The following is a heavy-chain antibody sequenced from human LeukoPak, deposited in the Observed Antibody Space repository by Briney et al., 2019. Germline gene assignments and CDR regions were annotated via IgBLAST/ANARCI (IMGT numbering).Heavy chain of an antibody. CDR1: GYMFTSYN. V-gene: IGHV1-46*03. CDR3: ARDQHYATDY. D-gene: IGHD2-2*01. CDR2: VSSSSANT. Sequence: ASVKVSCKASGYMFTSYNMQWVRQAPGQGLEWMGMVSSSSANTKYAQKFRGRVTMTSDMSASTVYMELSSLISDDTAVYYCARDQHYATDYWGQGTLVTVCS. J-gene: IGHJ4*02.